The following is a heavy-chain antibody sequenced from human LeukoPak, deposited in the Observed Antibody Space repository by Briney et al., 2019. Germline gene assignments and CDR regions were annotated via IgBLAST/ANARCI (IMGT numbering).Heavy chain of an antibody. J-gene: IGHJ2*01. CDR3: ARDRGSGSYHNGYWYFDL. CDR2: IYYSGST. V-gene: IGHV4-31*03. D-gene: IGHD3-10*01. CDR1: GGSISSGGYY. Sequence: SETLSLTCTVSGGSISSGGYYWSWIRQHPGKGLEWIGYIYYSGSTYYNPSLKSRVTISVDTSKNQFSLKLSSVTAADTAVYYCARDRGSGSYHNGYWYFDLWGRGTLVTVSS.